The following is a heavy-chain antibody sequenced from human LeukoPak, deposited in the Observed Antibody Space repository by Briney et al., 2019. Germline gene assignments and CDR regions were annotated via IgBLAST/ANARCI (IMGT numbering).Heavy chain of an antibody. J-gene: IGHJ5*02. Sequence: PGGSLRLSCAASGFTFRSYWMNWVRQPPGKGLEWLAIIKQDGSEKHYKGSVEGRFTISRDNAKNSLHLQMNSLRAEDTAVYYCAGGSGYLITSWGQGTLVTVSS. CDR1: GFTFRSYW. CDR3: AGGSGYLITS. D-gene: IGHD3-9*01. V-gene: IGHV3-7*01. CDR2: IKQDGSEK.